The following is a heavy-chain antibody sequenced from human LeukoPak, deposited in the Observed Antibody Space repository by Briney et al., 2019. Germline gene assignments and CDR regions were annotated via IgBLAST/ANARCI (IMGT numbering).Heavy chain of an antibody. Sequence: ASVKVSCKASGYTFINSGISWVRQAPGQGLEWMGWVSAYDGNTNYAQKLQDRLTMTTDRSTSTAYMELRSLRSDDTAMYYCARIFARDSYILPGYYIGDYWGQGTLVTVSS. CDR2: VSAYDGNT. CDR1: GYTFINSG. CDR3: ARIFARDSYILPGYYIGDY. J-gene: IGHJ4*02. D-gene: IGHD3-9*01. V-gene: IGHV1-18*01.